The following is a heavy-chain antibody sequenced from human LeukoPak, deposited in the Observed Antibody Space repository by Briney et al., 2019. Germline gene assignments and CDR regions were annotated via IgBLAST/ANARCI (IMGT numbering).Heavy chain of an antibody. CDR2: INHSGST. CDR3: ARGRSYSCGLLSYFNY. V-gene: IGHV4-34*01. Sequence: SETLSLTCADSGGSFSGYYWCCIRQPPGKGLEWIGEINHSGSTNYNPSLKSRVTISVDTSKNQFSLKLSSVTAADTAVYYCARGRSYSCGLLSYFNYCGQETLVTVSS. D-gene: IGHD2-15*01. J-gene: IGHJ4*02. CDR1: GGSFSGYY.